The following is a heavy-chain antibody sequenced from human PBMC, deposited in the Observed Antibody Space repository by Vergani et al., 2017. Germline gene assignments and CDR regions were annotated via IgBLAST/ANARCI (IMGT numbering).Heavy chain of an antibody. CDR1: GFTFGDYA. D-gene: IGHD4-17*01. CDR3: TRRMTTVTTEGY. CDR2: IRSKAYGGTT. Sequence: EVQLVESGGGLVQPGRSLRLSCTASGFTFGDYAMSWVRQAPGKGLEWVGFIRSKAYGGTTEYAASVKGRFTISRDDSKSIAYLQMNSLKTEDTAVYYCTRRMTTVTTEGYWGQGTLVTVSS. V-gene: IGHV3-49*04. J-gene: IGHJ4*02.